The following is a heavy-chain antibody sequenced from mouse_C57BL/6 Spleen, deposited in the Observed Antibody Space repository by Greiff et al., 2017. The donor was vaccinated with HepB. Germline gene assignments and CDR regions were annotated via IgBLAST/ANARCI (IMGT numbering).Heavy chain of an antibody. CDR3: ARRDYDYYGSSWFAY. J-gene: IGHJ3*01. Sequence: VQLQQPGAELVKPGASVKMSCKASGYTFTSYWITWVKQRPGQGLEWIGDIYPGSGSTNYNEKFKSKATLTVDTSSSTAYMQLSSLTSEDSAVYYCARRDYDYYGSSWFAYWGQGTLVTVSA. D-gene: IGHD1-1*01. CDR1: GYTFTSYW. V-gene: IGHV1-55*01. CDR2: IYPGSGST.